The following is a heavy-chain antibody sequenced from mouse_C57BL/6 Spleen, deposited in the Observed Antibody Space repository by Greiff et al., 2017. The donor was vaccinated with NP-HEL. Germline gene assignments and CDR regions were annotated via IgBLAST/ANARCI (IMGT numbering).Heavy chain of an antibody. D-gene: IGHD1-1*01. Sequence: EVQLQQSGPELVKPGASVKISCKASGYSFTGYYMNWVKQSPEKSLEWIGEINPSTGGTTYNQKFKAKATLTVDKSSSTAYMQLKSLTSEDSAVYYCAVLTRFAYWGQGTLVAVSA. CDR2: INPSTGGT. J-gene: IGHJ3*01. V-gene: IGHV1-42*01. CDR3: AVLTRFAY. CDR1: GYSFTGYY.